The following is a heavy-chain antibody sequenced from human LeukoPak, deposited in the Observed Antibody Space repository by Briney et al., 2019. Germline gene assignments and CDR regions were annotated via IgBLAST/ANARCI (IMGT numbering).Heavy chain of an antibody. J-gene: IGHJ4*02. D-gene: IGHD3-3*01. V-gene: IGHV4-4*07. CDR2: IYTSGST. Sequence: SETPSLTCTVSGGSISSYYWSWIRQPAGKGLEWIGRIYTSGSTNYNPSLKSRVTMSVDTSKNQFSLKLSSVTAADTAVYYCARDSGDFWSGYTPYFDYWGQGTLVTVSS. CDR3: ARDSGDFWSGYTPYFDY. CDR1: GGSISSYY.